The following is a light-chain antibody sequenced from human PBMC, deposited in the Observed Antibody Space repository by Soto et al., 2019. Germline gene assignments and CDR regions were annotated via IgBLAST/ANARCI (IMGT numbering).Light chain of an antibody. CDR3: QQSYSTPPT. Sequence: DIQMTHSPSSLSASVGDRVTITCRASQSISSYLNWYQQKPGKAPKLLIYGASSLQSGVPSRFSGRGSGTDFTLTISSLQPEDFATYYCQQSYSTPPTFGQGTRLEIK. J-gene: IGKJ5*01. V-gene: IGKV1-39*01. CDR2: GAS. CDR1: QSISSY.